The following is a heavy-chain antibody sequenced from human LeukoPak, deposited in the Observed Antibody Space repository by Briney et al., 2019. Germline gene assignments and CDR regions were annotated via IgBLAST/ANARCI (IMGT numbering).Heavy chain of an antibody. CDR2: INPNSGAT. CDR1: GYPFFAYY. Sequence: GASVKVSCKTSGYPFFAYYIHWVRQAPGQGPEWMGWINPNSGATNSAQNFQGRVTMTRDTSISTVYMEVSSLKSDDTAMYYCARVDEGLDHWGQGTLVTVSS. CDR3: ARVDEGLDH. V-gene: IGHV1-2*02. D-gene: IGHD3/OR15-3a*01. J-gene: IGHJ4*02.